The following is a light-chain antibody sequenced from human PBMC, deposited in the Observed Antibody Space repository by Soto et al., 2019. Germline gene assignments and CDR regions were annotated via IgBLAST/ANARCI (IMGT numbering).Light chain of an antibody. Sequence: QSVLAQPASVSGSPGQSITISCTGTSSDVGGYNYVSWYQQHPGKAPKLMIYEVSNRPSGVSNRFSGSKSGNTASLTISGLQDEDDADYYCSSYTSSLYVFGTGTKVTVL. J-gene: IGLJ1*01. V-gene: IGLV2-14*01. CDR2: EVS. CDR1: SSDVGGYNY. CDR3: SSYTSSLYV.